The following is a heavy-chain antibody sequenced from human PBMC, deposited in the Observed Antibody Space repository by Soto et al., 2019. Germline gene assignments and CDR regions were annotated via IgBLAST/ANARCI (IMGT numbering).Heavy chain of an antibody. CDR3: ARQKYYDVLSGYSKNWFDP. J-gene: IGHJ5*02. D-gene: IGHD3-3*01. V-gene: IGHV4-39*01. Sequence: SETLSLTCTVSCGSISSGSYYWGWIRQPPGKGLEWIGSTYYSGSTYYNPSLKSRVTMSVDTSKNQFSLSLSSVTAADTAVYYCARQKYYDVLSGYSKNWFDPWGQGTLVTVSS. CDR2: TYYSGST. CDR1: CGSISSGSYY.